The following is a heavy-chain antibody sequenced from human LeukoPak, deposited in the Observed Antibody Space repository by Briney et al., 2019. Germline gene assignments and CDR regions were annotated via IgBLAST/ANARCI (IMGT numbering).Heavy chain of an antibody. CDR3: ARYGRITFGGVIAEYNWFDP. CDR2: IYYSGST. V-gene: IGHV4-39*07. CDR1: GGSISSSSYY. D-gene: IGHD3-16*02. J-gene: IGHJ5*02. Sequence: SETLSLTCTVSGGSISSSSYYWGWIRQPPGKGLEWIGSIYYSGSTYYNPSLKSRVTISVDTSKNQFSLKLSSVTAADTAVYYCARYGRITFGGVIAEYNWFDPWGQGTLVTVSS.